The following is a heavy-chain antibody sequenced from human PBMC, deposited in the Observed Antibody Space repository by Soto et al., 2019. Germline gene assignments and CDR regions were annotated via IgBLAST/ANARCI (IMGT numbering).Heavy chain of an antibody. Sequence: PGGSLRLSCTASGFTFGDYAMSWFRQAPGKRLEWVGFIRSKAYGGTTEYAASVKGRFTISRDDSKSIAYLQMNSLKTEDTAVYYCTRVGTGLRFLEWSNYYFDYWGQGTLVTVSS. D-gene: IGHD3-3*01. CDR1: GFTFGDYA. CDR3: TRVGTGLRFLEWSNYYFDY. V-gene: IGHV3-49*03. CDR2: IRSKAYGGTT. J-gene: IGHJ4*02.